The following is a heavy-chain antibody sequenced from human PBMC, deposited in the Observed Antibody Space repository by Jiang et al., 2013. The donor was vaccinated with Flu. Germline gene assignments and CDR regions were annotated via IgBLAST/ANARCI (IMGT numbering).Heavy chain of an antibody. CDR2: IYWDDNK. Sequence: KPTQTLTLTCTFSGFSLDTYAVGVGWIRQPPGKALEWLALIYWDDNKRYSPSLKSRLTITKDTSKNQVVLTMTNMDPVDTGTYYCAHWTYGDFVSWFDPWGQGTLVTVSS. D-gene: IGHD4-17*01. CDR1: GFSLDTYAVG. J-gene: IGHJ5*02. V-gene: IGHV2-5*02. CDR3: AHWTYGDFVSWFDP.